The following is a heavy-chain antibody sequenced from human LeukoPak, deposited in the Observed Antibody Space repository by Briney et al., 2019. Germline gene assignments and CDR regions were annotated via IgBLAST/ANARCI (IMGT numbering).Heavy chain of an antibody. CDR2: INHSGST. CDR1: GGSFSGYY. D-gene: IGHD3-9*01. V-gene: IGHV4-34*01. CDR3: ARGSILTGYYRGYYYYGMDV. J-gene: IGHJ6*02. Sequence: PSETLSLTCAVYGGSFSGYYWSWIRQPPGKGLEWIGEINHSGSTNYNPSLKSRVTISVDTSKNQFSLKLSSVTAADTAVYYCARGSILTGYYRGYYYYGMDVWGQGTTVTVSS.